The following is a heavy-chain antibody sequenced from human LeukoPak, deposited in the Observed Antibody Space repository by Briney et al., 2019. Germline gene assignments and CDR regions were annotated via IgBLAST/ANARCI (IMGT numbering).Heavy chain of an antibody. CDR1: GYTFTSYG. Sequence: GASVKVSCKASGYTFTSYGISWVRQAPGQGLEWMGWISAYNGNTNYAQKFQGRVTMTRDTSISTAYMELSRLRSDDTAVYYCARDLGQWLVEGFDYWGQGTLVTVSS. J-gene: IGHJ4*02. D-gene: IGHD6-19*01. CDR2: ISAYNGNT. CDR3: ARDLGQWLVEGFDY. V-gene: IGHV1-18*01.